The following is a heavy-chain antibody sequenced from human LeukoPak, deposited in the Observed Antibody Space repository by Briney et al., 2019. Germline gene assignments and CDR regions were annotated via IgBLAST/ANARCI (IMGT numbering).Heavy chain of an antibody. Sequence: GGSLRLSCEASGFTFNYFAMSWVRQVPGKRLEWVSTIGDAATSASYADSVRGRFSMSRDNSKNMVYLQMDSLRAEDTAVYFCSRVKYGGNSGYHFDSWGLGTLVTVSS. D-gene: IGHD4-23*01. CDR1: GFTFNYFA. J-gene: IGHJ4*02. CDR3: SRVKYGGNSGYHFDS. CDR2: IGDAATSA. V-gene: IGHV3-23*01.